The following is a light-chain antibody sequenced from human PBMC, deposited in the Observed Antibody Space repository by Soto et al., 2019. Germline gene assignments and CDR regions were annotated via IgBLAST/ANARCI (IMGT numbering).Light chain of an antibody. Sequence: EIVMTQSPATLSVSPGERATLSCRASQSVSSRLAWYQQKRGQAPRLLIYDASTRANGIPARFSGSGSGTEFNLTISSLQSEDFAIYYCRHYNNWPPETFGQGTRVEIK. CDR3: RHYNNWPPET. V-gene: IGKV3-15*01. CDR2: DAS. CDR1: QSVSSR. J-gene: IGKJ1*01.